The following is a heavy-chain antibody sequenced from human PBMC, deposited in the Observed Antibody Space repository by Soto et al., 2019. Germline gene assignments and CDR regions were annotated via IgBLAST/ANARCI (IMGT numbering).Heavy chain of an antibody. CDR1: GFTFSGFG. Sequence: QVHLVESGGGVVQPGTPLRLSCEASGFTFSGFGMHWVRQTPGKGLEWVAVIWYDGSKEYFADCVKGRFTISRDNSKNALYLQMNSLRAEDSAIYYCARGRGGSYGGNSAHYDVWGQGTLVTVSS. D-gene: IGHD4-17*01. CDR2: IWYDGSKE. CDR3: ARGRGGSYGGNSAHYDV. J-gene: IGHJ3*01. V-gene: IGHV3-33*01.